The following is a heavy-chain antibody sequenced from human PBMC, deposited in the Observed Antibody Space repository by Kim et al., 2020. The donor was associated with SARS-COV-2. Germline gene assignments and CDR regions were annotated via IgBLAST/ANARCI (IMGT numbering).Heavy chain of an antibody. V-gene: IGHV3-53*01. CDR2: ST. Sequence: STYYADSVKGRFTITRDDSKNTVYLQMNSLRAEDTALYFCAREPSTYFDYWGQGTLVTVSS. CDR3: AREPSTYFDY. J-gene: IGHJ4*02.